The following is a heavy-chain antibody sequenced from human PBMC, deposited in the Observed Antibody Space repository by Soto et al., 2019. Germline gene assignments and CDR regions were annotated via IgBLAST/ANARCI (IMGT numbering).Heavy chain of an antibody. D-gene: IGHD3-10*01. Sequence: EVQLVESGGGLVKPGGSLRLSCAASGFTFSSYSMNWVRLAPGKGLEWVSSISSSSSYIYYADSVKGRFTISRDNAKNSLYLQMNSLRAEDTAVYYCSRDQGGLGYYYYGMDVWGQGTTVTVSS. V-gene: IGHV3-21*01. J-gene: IGHJ6*02. CDR2: ISSSSSYI. CDR3: SRDQGGLGYYYYGMDV. CDR1: GFTFSSYS.